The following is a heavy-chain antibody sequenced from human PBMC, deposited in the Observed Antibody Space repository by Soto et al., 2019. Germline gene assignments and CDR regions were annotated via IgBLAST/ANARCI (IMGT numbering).Heavy chain of an antibody. CDR2: VYYSEST. V-gene: IGHV4-61*01. Sequence: SETLSLTCTISGNSVSSGTYFWIWIRQPPGKELEWIGYVYYSESTNYNPSLKSRLTMSVDTSKNHFSLKLSSVTAADTAVYYCARAWYTSGYWFDPWGQGILVTVS. CDR1: GNSVSSGTYF. D-gene: IGHD2-2*02. CDR3: ARAWYTSGYWFDP. J-gene: IGHJ5*02.